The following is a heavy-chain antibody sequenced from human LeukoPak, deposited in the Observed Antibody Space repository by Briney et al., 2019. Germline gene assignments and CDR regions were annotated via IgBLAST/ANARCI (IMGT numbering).Heavy chain of an antibody. D-gene: IGHD3-10*01. J-gene: IGHJ6*02. CDR2: IYYSGST. Sequence: PSETLSLTCTVSGGSISSSSYYWGWIRQPPGKGLEWIGSIYYSGSTYYNPSLKSRVTISVDTSKNQFSLQLSSVTAADTAVYYCARRMVYYYGSGSYPYYGMDVWGQGTTVTVSS. CDR3: ARRMVYYYGSGSYPYYGMDV. CDR1: GGSISSSSYY. V-gene: IGHV4-39*01.